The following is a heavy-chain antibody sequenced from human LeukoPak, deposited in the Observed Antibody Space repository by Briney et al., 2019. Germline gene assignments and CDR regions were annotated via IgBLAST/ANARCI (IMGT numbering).Heavy chain of an antibody. J-gene: IGHJ6*03. Sequence: PSETLSLTCAVYGGSFSGYYWSWIGQPLGKGLDWIGEINHSGSTNYNPSLKSRVTISVDTSKNQFSLKLSSVTAADTAVYYCARERSSWYTQNYYYYYMDVWGKGTTVTISS. CDR2: INHSGST. V-gene: IGHV4-34*01. CDR3: ARERSSWYTQNYYYYYMDV. CDR1: GGSFSGYY. D-gene: IGHD6-13*01.